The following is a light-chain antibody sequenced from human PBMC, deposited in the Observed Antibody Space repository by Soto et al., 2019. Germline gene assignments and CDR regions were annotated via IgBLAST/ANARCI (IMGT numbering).Light chain of an antibody. CDR2: DAS. Sequence: DIQMTQSPSTLSSSVGDRVTITCRASQSISGWLAWYQQKPGQAPKLLIYDASSLESGVPARFSGSGSGTEFTLTISSLQPDDFATYYCQQYNSYLLTFGEGTRLEIK. V-gene: IGKV1-5*01. J-gene: IGKJ5*01. CDR1: QSISGW. CDR3: QQYNSYLLT.